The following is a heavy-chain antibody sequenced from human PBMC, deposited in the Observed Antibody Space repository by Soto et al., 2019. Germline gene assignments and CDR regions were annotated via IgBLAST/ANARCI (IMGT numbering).Heavy chain of an antibody. CDR3: ARIGSGSNYHIDY. V-gene: IGHV3-74*01. D-gene: IGHD4-4*01. Sequence: EVQLVESGGGLVQPGGSLRLSCAASGFTFSNYWMHWVRQAPGKGLVWVSRISGDGSTTTYADSVKGRFTISRDNAKNTLYLQMNSLRAEDTAVYYCARIGSGSNYHIDYWGQGTLVTVSS. CDR2: ISGDGSTT. J-gene: IGHJ4*02. CDR1: GFTFSNYW.